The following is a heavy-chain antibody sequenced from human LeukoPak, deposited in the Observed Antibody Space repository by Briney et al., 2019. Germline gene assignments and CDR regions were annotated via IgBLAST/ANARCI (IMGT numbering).Heavy chain of an antibody. CDR3: ARGTYGGNSGDTFDI. CDR2: INTDTGSP. V-gene: IGHV7-4-1*02. J-gene: IGHJ3*02. Sequence: ASVKVSCKASRYTFTTYAMNWVRQAPGQGLEWMGWINTDTGSPTYAQGFTGRFVFSLDTSVSTAYLQISSLKAEDTAVYYCARGTYGGNSGDTFDIWGQGTMVTVSS. D-gene: IGHD4-23*01. CDR1: RYTFTTYA.